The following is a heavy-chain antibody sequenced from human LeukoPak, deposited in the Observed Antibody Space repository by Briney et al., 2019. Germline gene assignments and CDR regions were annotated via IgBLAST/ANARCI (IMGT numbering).Heavy chain of an antibody. Sequence: KTSQTLSLTCAISGDSVSNNNYAWNWIRQSPSRGLEWLGRKYYRSQWKNDYARFVIGRISVDPDTSKNQFTLHLRSVTPDDTAVYYCAGGYAFDVWGQGTMVTVSS. CDR1: GDSVSNNNYA. CDR3: AGGYAFDV. V-gene: IGHV6-1*01. J-gene: IGHJ3*01. CDR2: KYYRSQWKN.